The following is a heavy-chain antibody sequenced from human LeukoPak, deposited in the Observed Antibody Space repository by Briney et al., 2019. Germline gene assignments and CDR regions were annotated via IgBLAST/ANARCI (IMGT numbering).Heavy chain of an antibody. CDR2: MNPNSGNT. CDR3: AILPITMVESKHYYYYYGMDV. D-gene: IGHD3-10*01. J-gene: IGHJ6*02. Sequence: EASVKVSCKASGYTFTSYDINWVRQATGQGLELMGWMNPNSGNTGYAQKFQGRVTMTRNTSIRTAYKELSSLRSENTAVYYCAILPITMVESKHYYYYYGMDVWGQGTTVTVSS. V-gene: IGHV1-8*01. CDR1: GYTFTSYD.